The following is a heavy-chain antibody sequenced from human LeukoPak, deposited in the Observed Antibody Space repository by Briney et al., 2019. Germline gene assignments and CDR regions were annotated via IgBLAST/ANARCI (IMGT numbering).Heavy chain of an antibody. V-gene: IGHV4-59*01. CDR2: IYYSGST. CDR3: ARDYDYVWGSYRGYYFDY. CDR1: GGSISSYY. Sequence: PSETLSLTCTVSGGSISSYYWSWIRQPPGKGLEWIGYIYYSGSTNYNPSLKSRVTISVDTSKNQFSLKLSSVTAADTAVYYCARDYDYVWGSYRGYYFDYWGQGTLVTVSS. J-gene: IGHJ4*02. D-gene: IGHD3-16*02.